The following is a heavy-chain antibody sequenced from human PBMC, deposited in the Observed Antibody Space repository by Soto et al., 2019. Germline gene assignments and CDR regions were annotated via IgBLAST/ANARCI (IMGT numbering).Heavy chain of an antibody. J-gene: IGHJ4*02. D-gene: IGHD6-6*01. V-gene: IGHV2-5*02. CDR1: GFSLSTSGVG. CDR3: AHCRPHRLLDY. Sequence: QITLKESGPPLVKPTQTLTLTCTFSGFSLSTSGVGVGWIRQPPGKALEWLALIYWDDDKRYSSSLNSRLTITRDTAKTQVVHTMPNMDPVNTAKYSFAHCRPHRLLDYWGKEALVTVPS. CDR2: IYWDDDK.